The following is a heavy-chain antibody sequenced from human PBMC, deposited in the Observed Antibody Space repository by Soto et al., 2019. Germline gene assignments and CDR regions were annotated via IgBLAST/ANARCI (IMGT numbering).Heavy chain of an antibody. CDR1: GFTFSSYA. CDR3: ARAHLGYFDY. D-gene: IGHD3-16*01. J-gene: IGHJ4*02. Sequence: ESGGGVVQPGRSLRLSCAASGFTFSSYAMHWVRQAPGKGLEWVAVISYDGSNKYYADSVKGRFTISRDNSKNTLYLQMNSLRAEDTAVYYCARAHLGYFDYWGQGTLVTVSS. V-gene: IGHV3-30-3*01. CDR2: ISYDGSNK.